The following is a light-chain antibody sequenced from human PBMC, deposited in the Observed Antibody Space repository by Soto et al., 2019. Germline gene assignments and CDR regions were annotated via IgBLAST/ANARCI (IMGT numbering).Light chain of an antibody. V-gene: IGLV2-23*03. CDR3: CSFPISSTFVV. CDR1: SRDVGSYTV. J-gene: IGLJ2*01. CDR2: EGS. Sequence: SALTQPASVSGSPGQSITISCTGTSRDVGSYTVVSWNQQHPGKVPKLMIYEGSGRPSGFSNRFSGSKSGNTASLTISGLQAEDEADYYCCSFPISSTFVVFGGGTKLTVL.